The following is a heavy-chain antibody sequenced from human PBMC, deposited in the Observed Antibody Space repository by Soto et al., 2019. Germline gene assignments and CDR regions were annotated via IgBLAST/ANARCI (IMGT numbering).Heavy chain of an antibody. D-gene: IGHD3-3*01. V-gene: IGHV4-38-2*01. Sequence: NLSETLSLTCAVSGYSISSGYYWGWIRQPPGKGLEWIESIYHSGSTYYNPSLKSRVTISVDTSKNQFSLKLSSVTAAETAVYYCARVCTLYDFWSGYHSAWFDPWGQGTLVT. J-gene: IGHJ5*02. CDR1: GYSISSGYY. CDR3: ARVCTLYDFWSGYHSAWFDP. CDR2: IYHSGST.